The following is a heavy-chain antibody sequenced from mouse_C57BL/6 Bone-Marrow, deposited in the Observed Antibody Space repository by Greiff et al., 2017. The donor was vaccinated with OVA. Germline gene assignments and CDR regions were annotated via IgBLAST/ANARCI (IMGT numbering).Heavy chain of an antibody. J-gene: IGHJ2*01. Sequence: EVKLQESGPELVKPGASVKIPCKASGYTFTDYNMDWVKHSHGRSLEWIGDITPNNGGTIYNQKFKGKATLTVDKSSSTAYMELRSLTSEDTAVYYCERNYGNYYFDYWGQGTTLTVSS. CDR3: ERNYGNYYFDY. D-gene: IGHD2-1*01. CDR1: GYTFTDYN. CDR2: ITPNNGGT. V-gene: IGHV1-18*01.